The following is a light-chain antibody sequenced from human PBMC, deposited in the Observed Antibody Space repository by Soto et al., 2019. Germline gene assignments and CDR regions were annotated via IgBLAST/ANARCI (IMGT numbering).Light chain of an antibody. CDR2: VAS. CDR3: QQYNNWPLT. Sequence: EIVMTQSPATLSVSPGEGGTLSCRASQSVYSNVAWYQQKPGQAPRLLIYVASTRATGIPARFSGSGSETEFTLTISSLQSEDFAVYYCQQYNNWPLTFGQGTKVDIK. CDR1: QSVYSN. V-gene: IGKV3-15*01. J-gene: IGKJ1*01.